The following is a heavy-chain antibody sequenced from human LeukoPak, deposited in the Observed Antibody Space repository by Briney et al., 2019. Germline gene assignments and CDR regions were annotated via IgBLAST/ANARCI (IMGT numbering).Heavy chain of an antibody. Sequence: ASVKVSCQASGYTFTSYGISWVRQAPGQGLEWMGWISAYNGNTNYAQKLQGRVTMTTDTSTSTAYMELRSLRSDDTAVYYCARDQGAPIAVAATFDYWGQGTLVTVSS. J-gene: IGHJ4*02. CDR3: ARDQGAPIAVAATFDY. V-gene: IGHV1-18*04. CDR2: ISAYNGNT. CDR1: GYTFTSYG. D-gene: IGHD6-19*01.